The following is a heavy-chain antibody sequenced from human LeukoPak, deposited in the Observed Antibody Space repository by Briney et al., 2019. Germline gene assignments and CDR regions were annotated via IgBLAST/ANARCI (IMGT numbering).Heavy chain of an antibody. CDR2: IFYSGST. J-gene: IGHJ4*02. CDR3: ARGRGYSGYDSPQDDY. V-gene: IGHV4-59*12. D-gene: IGHD5-12*01. Sequence: SETLSLTCTVSGGSISNYYWSWIRQPPGKGLEWIGYIFYSGSTNYNPSLKSRVTISVDTSKNQFSLKLSSVTAADTAVYYCARGRGYSGYDSPQDDYWGQGTLVTVSS. CDR1: GGSISNYY.